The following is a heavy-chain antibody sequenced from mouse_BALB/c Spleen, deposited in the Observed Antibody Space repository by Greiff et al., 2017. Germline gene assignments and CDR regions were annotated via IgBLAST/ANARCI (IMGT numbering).Heavy chain of an antibody. V-gene: IGHV1-74*01. Sequence: QVHVKQPGAELVRPGASVKLSCKASGYTFTSYWMNWVKQRPEQGLEWIGRIDPYDSETHYNQKFKDKAILTVDKSSSTAYMQLSSLTSEDSAVYYCARGLLRLRENYWGQGTTLTVSS. D-gene: IGHD1-2*01. CDR3: ARGLLRLRENY. CDR1: GYTFTSYW. J-gene: IGHJ2*01. CDR2: IDPYDSET.